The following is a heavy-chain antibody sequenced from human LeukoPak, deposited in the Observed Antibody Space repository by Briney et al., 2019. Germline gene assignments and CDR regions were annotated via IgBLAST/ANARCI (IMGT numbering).Heavy chain of an antibody. CDR3: ARVVGYCSGGSCYPGWFDP. J-gene: IGHJ5*02. D-gene: IGHD2-15*01. CDR2: IYYSGST. CDR1: GGSFSGYY. Sequence: SETLSLTCAVYGGSFSGYYWGWIRQPPGKGLEWIGSIYYSGSTYYNPSLKSRVTISVDTSKNQFSLKLSSVTAADTAVYYCARVVGYCSGGSCYPGWFDPWGQGTLVTVSS. V-gene: IGHV4-34*01.